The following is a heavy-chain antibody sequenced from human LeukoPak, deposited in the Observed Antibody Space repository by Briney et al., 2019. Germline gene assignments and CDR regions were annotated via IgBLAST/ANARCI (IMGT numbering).Heavy chain of an antibody. V-gene: IGHV4-38-2*02. CDR3: AKTPAGVGWFDS. CDR1: GYSVSSGYY. Sequence: SETLSLTCTVSGYSVSSGYYWGWIRQPPGKGLEWIGSIYYSGSTYYNPSLKSRVTISVDTSKNQFSLKLNSLTAADTAVYYCAKTPAGVGWFDSWGQGTLVIVSS. D-gene: IGHD3-3*01. CDR2: IYYSGST. J-gene: IGHJ5*01.